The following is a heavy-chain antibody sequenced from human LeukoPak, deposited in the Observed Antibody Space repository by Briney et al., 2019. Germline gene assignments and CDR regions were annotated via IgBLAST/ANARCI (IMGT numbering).Heavy chain of an antibody. CDR3: ARSSGYSYGPGGDAFDI. CDR2: IYSGGTT. V-gene: IGHV3-66*01. J-gene: IGHJ3*02. CDR1: GFTVSSNY. D-gene: IGHD5-18*01. Sequence: GGSLRLSCAASGFTVSSNYMSWVRQAPGKGLEWVSVIYSGGTTYYADSVKGRFTISRDNSKNTLYLQMNSLRAEDTAVYYCARSSGYSYGPGGDAFDIWGQGTKVTVSS.